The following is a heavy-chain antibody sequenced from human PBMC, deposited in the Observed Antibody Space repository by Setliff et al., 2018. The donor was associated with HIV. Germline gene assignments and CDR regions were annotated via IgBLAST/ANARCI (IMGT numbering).Heavy chain of an antibody. D-gene: IGHD3-22*01. CDR1: GFTFSSYW. J-gene: IGHJ6*02. CDR2: IWYDGSNK. CDR3: ARDYHAFRMIVVVDNYYGMDV. Sequence: GGSLRLSCAASGFTFSSYWMSWVRQAPGKGLEWVSVIWYDGSNKYYADSVKGRFTISRDNAKKTLYLQMNSLRAEDTAVYYCARDYHAFRMIVVVDNYYGMDVWGQGTTVTVSS. V-gene: IGHV3-33*08.